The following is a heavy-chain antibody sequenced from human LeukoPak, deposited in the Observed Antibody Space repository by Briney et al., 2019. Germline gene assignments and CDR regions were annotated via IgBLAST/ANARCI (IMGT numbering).Heavy chain of an antibody. Sequence: GGSLRLSCAASGFTFSSYWMYWVRQAPGKGLEWVANIEEDGSEEYYVESVKGRFSVSRDNAKNSLYLQMNSLRAEDTAVYYCARDVYSSGYYGQNWGQGILVTVSS. J-gene: IGHJ4*02. CDR3: ARDVYSSGYYGQN. V-gene: IGHV3-7*01. CDR1: GFTFSSYW. D-gene: IGHD3-22*01. CDR2: IEEDGSEE.